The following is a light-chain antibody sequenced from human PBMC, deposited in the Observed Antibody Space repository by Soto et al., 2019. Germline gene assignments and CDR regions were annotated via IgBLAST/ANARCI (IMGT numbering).Light chain of an antibody. V-gene: IGKV3-20*01. CDR1: QSVSSSY. J-gene: IGKJ1*01. CDR2: GAS. CDR3: QQYGSSGT. Sequence: EIVVTQSPGTLSLSPGEGATLSCRASQSVSSSYLAWYQQKPGQAPRLLIYGASNRATGIPDRFSGSGSGTDFTLTISRLEPEDFAVYYCQQYGSSGTFGQGTKV.